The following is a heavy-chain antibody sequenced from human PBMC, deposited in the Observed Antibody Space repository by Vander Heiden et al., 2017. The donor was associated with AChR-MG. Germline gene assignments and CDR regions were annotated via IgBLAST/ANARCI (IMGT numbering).Heavy chain of an antibody. V-gene: IGHV3-23*01. D-gene: IGHD2-8*01. J-gene: IGHJ6*02. CDR3: ARSKLYPPGAYYYYYGMDV. CDR2: ISGSGGST. CDR1: GLTFSSYA. Sequence: EVQLLESGGGLVRPGGSLRLSCAASGLTFSSYAMGWVRQAPGEGLEWVSAISGSGGSTYYADSVKGRFTIARDNPKNTLYLQMNSLRAEDTAVYYCARSKLYPPGAYYYYYGMDVWGQGTTVTVSS.